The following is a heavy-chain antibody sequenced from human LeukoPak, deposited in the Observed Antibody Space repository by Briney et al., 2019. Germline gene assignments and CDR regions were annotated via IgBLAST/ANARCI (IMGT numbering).Heavy chain of an antibody. J-gene: IGHJ6*03. CDR1: GGSFSGYY. D-gene: IGHD5-18*01. CDR2: INHSGST. V-gene: IGHV4-34*01. Sequence: PSETLSLTCAVYGGSFSGYYWSWIRQPPGKGLEWIGEINHSGSTNYNPSLKSRGTISVDTSKNQFSLKLSSVTAADTAVYYCARASGYSYVVYYMDVWGKGTTVTVSS. CDR3: ARASGYSYVVYYMDV.